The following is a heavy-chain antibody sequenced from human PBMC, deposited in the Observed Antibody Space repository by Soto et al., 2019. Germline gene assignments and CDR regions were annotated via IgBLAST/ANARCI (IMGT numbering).Heavy chain of an antibody. Sequence: QVQLVQSGAEVKKPGSSVKVSCKASGGTFSSYAISWVRQAPGQGLEWMGGIIPIFGTANYAQNFQGRVTITADDSTSTPYLDLSSLRSEDTAVYYCAIDGLSGYDGAPDYWGQGTLVTVSS. V-gene: IGHV1-69*01. J-gene: IGHJ4*02. CDR3: AIDGLSGYDGAPDY. D-gene: IGHD5-12*01. CDR1: GGTFSSYA. CDR2: IIPIFGTA.